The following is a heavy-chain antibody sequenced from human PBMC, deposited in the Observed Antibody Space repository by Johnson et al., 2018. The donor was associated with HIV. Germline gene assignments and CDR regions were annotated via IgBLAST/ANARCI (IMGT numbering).Heavy chain of an antibody. Sequence: MQLVESGGGGVQPGRSPRLSCAASQFIFSNYYMNCVRQAPGTGLELVGQVNPNGDSTYLIDSGKARFHTSRDHAKNTLHLQMNSLKTEDTAVYYCARDPSPIGGATYAFDIWGQGTMVTVSS. V-gene: IGHV3-25*04. J-gene: IGHJ3*02. CDR1: QFIFSNYY. CDR2: VNPNGDST. CDR3: ARDPSPIGGATYAFDI. D-gene: IGHD1-26*01.